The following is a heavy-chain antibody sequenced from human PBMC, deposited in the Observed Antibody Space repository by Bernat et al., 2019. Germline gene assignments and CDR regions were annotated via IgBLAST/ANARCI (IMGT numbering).Heavy chain of an antibody. CDR1: GFTFSSYS. J-gene: IGHJ3*02. CDR3: ARPSFTVTRYSYAFDI. Sequence: EVQLLESGGGLVQPGGSLRLSCAASGFTFSSYSMNWVRQAPGKGLEWVSYISSSSSTIYYADSVKGRFTISRDNAKNSLYLQMNSLRDEDTAVYYCARPSFTVTRYSYAFDIWGQGTMVTVSS. CDR2: ISSSSSTI. D-gene: IGHD4-17*01. V-gene: IGHV3-48*02.